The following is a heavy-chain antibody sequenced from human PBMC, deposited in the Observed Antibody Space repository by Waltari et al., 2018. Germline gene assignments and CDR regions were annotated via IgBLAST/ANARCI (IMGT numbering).Heavy chain of an antibody. CDR3: AKDQSIAVAGTRIDY. J-gene: IGHJ4*02. Sequence: EVQLVESGGGLVQPGRSLRLSCAASGFTFDDYAMHWVRQARGKGLEWVSGISWNSGSIGYADSVKGRFTISRDNAKNSLYLQMNSLRAEDTALYYCAKDQSIAVAGTRIDYWGQGTLVTVSS. CDR2: ISWNSGSI. V-gene: IGHV3-9*01. CDR1: GFTFDDYA. D-gene: IGHD6-19*01.